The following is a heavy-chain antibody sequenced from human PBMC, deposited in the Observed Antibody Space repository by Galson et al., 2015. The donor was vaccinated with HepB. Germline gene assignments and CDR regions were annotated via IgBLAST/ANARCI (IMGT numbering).Heavy chain of an antibody. CDR1: GFTVSRNY. J-gene: IGHJ4*02. D-gene: IGHD6-19*01. CDR2: IYSGGST. Sequence: SLRLPCAASGFTVSRNYMSWVRQAPGKGLDWVSVIYSGGSTYYADSVTGRFTISRDNSKSTLHLQMNSLRAEATAVYYCATQPSGGYAYWGQGTLVTVSS. V-gene: IGHV3-66*01. CDR3: ATQPSGGYAY.